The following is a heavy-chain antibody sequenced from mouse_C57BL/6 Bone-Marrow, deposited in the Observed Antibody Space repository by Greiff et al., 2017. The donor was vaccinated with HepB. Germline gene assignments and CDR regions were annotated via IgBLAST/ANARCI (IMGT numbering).Heavy chain of an antibody. J-gene: IGHJ4*01. CDR1: GYAFSSSW. CDR3: ARIYAMDY. V-gene: IGHV1-82*01. Sequence: QVQLQQSGPELVKPGASVKISCKASGYAFSSSWMNWVKQRPGKGLEWIGRIYPGDGDTNYNGKFKGKATLTADKSSSTAYMQLSSLTSEDSAVYFCARIYAMDYWGQGTSVTGSS. CDR2: IYPGDGDT.